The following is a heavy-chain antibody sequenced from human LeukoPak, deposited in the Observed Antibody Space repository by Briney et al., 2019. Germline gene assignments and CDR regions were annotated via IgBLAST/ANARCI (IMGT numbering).Heavy chain of an antibody. V-gene: IGHV1-46*01. CDR3: ARDYCSGGSCSDVFDI. J-gene: IGHJ3*02. CDR1: GYTFTSYY. CDR2: INPSGGST. D-gene: IGHD2-15*01. Sequence: GASVKVSCKASGYTFTSYYMHWVRQAPGQGLEWMGIINPSGGSTSYAQKFQGRVTMTRDTSTSTVYMELSSLRSEDTAVYYCARDYCSGGSCSDVFDIRGQGTMVTVSS.